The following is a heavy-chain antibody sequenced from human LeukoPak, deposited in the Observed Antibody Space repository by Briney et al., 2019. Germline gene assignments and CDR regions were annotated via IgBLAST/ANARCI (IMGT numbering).Heavy chain of an antibody. Sequence: ASVKVSCKASGYTFTGYYMHWVRQAPGQGLEWMGWINPNSGGTNYAQKFQGRVTMTRDTSISTAYMELSRLRSDDTAVYYCARNRYGSGSYSGFDPWGQGTLVTVSS. D-gene: IGHD3-10*01. CDR3: ARNRYGSGSYSGFDP. V-gene: IGHV1-2*02. CDR1: GYTFTGYY. J-gene: IGHJ5*02. CDR2: INPNSGGT.